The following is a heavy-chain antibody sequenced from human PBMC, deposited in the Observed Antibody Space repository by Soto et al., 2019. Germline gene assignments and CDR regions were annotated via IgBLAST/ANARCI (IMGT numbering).Heavy chain of an antibody. V-gene: IGHV1-3*01. J-gene: IGHJ6*02. D-gene: IGHD3-3*01. CDR1: GYTFTSYA. CDR3: ARGFGVAIYYYYGMDV. Sequence: ASVKVSCKASGYTFTSYAMHWVRQAPGQRLEWMGWINAGNGNTKYSQKFQGRVTITRDTSASTAYMELSSLRSEDTAVYYCARGFGVAIYYYYGMDVWGQGTTVTVSS. CDR2: INAGNGNT.